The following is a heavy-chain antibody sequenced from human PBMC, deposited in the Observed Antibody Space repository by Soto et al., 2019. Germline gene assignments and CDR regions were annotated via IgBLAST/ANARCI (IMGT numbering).Heavy chain of an antibody. CDR1: EFTFSRYW. Sequence: EVQLVESGGGLVQPGGSLRLSCAASEFTFSRYWMHWVRQAPGKGLMWVSRNNSDGSGTNYADSVKGRFTISRDNAKNTLYLQMNSLRVEDTTVYYCARGWVNYGVGSYDALVQGTTVTVSS. J-gene: IGHJ6*02. CDR2: NNSDGSGT. D-gene: IGHD3-10*01. V-gene: IGHV3-74*01. CDR3: ARGWVNYGVGSYDA.